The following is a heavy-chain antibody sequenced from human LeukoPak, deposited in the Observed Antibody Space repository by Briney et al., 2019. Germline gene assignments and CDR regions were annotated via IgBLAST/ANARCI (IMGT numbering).Heavy chain of an antibody. V-gene: IGHV1-69*04. Sequence: SVKVSCKASGGTFSSYAISWVRQAPGQGLEWMGRIIPILGIANYAQKFQGRVTITADKSTSTAYMELSSLRSEDTAVYYCARGRYSGYDWDYWGQGTLVTASS. CDR3: ARGRYSGYDWDY. CDR1: GGTFSSYA. CDR2: IIPILGIA. D-gene: IGHD5-12*01. J-gene: IGHJ4*02.